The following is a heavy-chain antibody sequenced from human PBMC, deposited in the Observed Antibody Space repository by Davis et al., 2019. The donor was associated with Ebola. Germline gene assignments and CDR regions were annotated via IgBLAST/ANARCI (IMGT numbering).Heavy chain of an antibody. CDR2: ISPSGTPI. D-gene: IGHD3-10*01. CDR1: GFIFGSFE. J-gene: IGHJ6*02. V-gene: IGHV3-48*03. CDR3: ARDYNSGSYRSYYGMDV. Sequence: GESLKISCGASGFIFGSFEMHWVRQAPGEGLEWISYISPSGTPIYYADSVKGRFIISRDNAKNSLYLQMNSLRAEDTAMYYCARDYNSGSYRSYYGMDVWGQGTTVTVSS.